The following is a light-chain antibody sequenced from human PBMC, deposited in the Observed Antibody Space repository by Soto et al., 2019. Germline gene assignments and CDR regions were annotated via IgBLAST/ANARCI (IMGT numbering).Light chain of an antibody. CDR1: QSVTNN. CDR2: GAS. V-gene: IGKV3-15*01. Sequence: EIVLTQSPATLSVSPGERAALSCRASQSVTNNLAWYQHKPGQAPRLLIFGASTRATGIPARFSGSGSGTEFTLTITSLQPDDFATYYCQQYNSYRTFGQGTKVDIK. CDR3: QQYNSYRT. J-gene: IGKJ1*01.